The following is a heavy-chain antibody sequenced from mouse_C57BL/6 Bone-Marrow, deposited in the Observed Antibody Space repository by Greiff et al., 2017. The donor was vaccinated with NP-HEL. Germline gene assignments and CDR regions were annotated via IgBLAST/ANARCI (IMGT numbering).Heavy chain of an antibody. CDR1: GFTFSDYG. J-gene: IGHJ1*03. Sequence: VQLKESGGGLVKPGGSLKLSCAASGFTFSDYGMHWVRQAPEKGLEWVAYISSGSSTIYYADTVKGRFTISRANAKNTLFLQMTSLRSEDTAMYYCAKKYFDVWGTGTTVTVSS. CDR2: ISSGSSTI. CDR3: AKKYFDV. V-gene: IGHV5-17*01.